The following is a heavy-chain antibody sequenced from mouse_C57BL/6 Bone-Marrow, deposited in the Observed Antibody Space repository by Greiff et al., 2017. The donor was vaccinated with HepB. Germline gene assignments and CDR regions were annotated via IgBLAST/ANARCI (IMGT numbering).Heavy chain of an antibody. CDR1: GFTFTDYY. D-gene: IGHD2-3*01. CDR3: ASYNDSDYPYYYAMDY. J-gene: IGHJ4*01. V-gene: IGHV7-3*01. Sequence: EVMLVESGGGLVQPGGSLSLSCAASGFTFTDYYMSWVRQPPGKALEWLGFIRNKANGYTTEYSASVKGRFTISRENSQSILYLQMNALRAEECATNYCASYNDSDYPYYYAMDYWGQGTSVTVAS. CDR2: IRNKANGYTT.